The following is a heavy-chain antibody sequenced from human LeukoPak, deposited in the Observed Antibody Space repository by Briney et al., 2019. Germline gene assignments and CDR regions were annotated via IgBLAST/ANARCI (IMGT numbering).Heavy chain of an antibody. D-gene: IGHD5-18*01. CDR1: CYSFTTYW. Sequence: GEPLKIPCQGSCYSFTTYWLGWVRQMSGKGLDWMGKIDPSDSYNNYSPSFQGHVTISADKSISNAYLQWSSLKASDTAMYYCARSARGYTYGIDYWGQGTLVTVSS. J-gene: IGHJ4*02. CDR3: ARSARGYTYGIDY. V-gene: IGHV5-10-1*01. CDR2: IDPSDSYN.